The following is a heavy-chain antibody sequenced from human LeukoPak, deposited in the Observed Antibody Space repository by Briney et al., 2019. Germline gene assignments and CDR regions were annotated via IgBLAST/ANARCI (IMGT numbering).Heavy chain of an antibody. J-gene: IGHJ6*03. CDR1: GYTFTSYD. Sequence: ASVKVSCKASGYTFTSYDINWVRQATGQGLEWMGWMNPNSGNTGYAQKFQGRVTITRNTSISTAYMELSSLRSEDTAVYYCARGRLVRGVIIRYYMDVWGKGTTVTVSS. CDR3: ARGRLVRGVIIRYYMDV. D-gene: IGHD3-10*01. V-gene: IGHV1-8*03. CDR2: MNPNSGNT.